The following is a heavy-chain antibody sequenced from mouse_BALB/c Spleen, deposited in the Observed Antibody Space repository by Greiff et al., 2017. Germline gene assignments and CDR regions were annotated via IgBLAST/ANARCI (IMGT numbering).Heavy chain of an antibody. J-gene: IGHJ2*01. D-gene: IGHD2-4*01. Sequence: QVQLQQPGAELVKPGASVKMSCKASGYTFTSYNMHWVKQTPGQGLEWIGAIYPGNGDTSYNQKFKGKATLTADKSSSTAYMQLSSLTSEDSAVYYCARPTMITTAGYYFDYWGQGTTLTGSS. CDR2: IYPGNGDT. CDR3: ARPTMITTAGYYFDY. CDR1: GYTFTSYN. V-gene: IGHV1-12*01.